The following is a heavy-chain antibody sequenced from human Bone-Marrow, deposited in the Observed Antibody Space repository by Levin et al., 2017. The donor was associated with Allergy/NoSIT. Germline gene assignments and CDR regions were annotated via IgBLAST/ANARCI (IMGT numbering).Heavy chain of an antibody. CDR1: GFTISSNY. D-gene: IGHD6-19*01. CDR2: IYSGGST. V-gene: IGHV3-53*01. J-gene: IGHJ4*02. Sequence: GESLKISCAASGFTISSNYMSWVRQAPGKGLEWVSVIYSGGSTYYADSVKGRFTISRDNSKNTLYLQMNSLRAEDTAVYYCARMPQVYSSGWPSYYFDYWGQGTLVTVSS. CDR3: ARMPQVYSSGWPSYYFDY.